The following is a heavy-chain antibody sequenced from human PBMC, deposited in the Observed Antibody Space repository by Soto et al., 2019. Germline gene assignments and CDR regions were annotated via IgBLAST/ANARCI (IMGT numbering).Heavy chain of an antibody. CDR2: INPNSGAT. CDR1: GYTFTGYY. CDR3: ARDSGRRYYDI. V-gene: IGHV1-2*04. Sequence: QVQLVQSGAEVKKPGASVKVSCKASGYTFTGYYMNWVRQAPVQGLEWMGWINPNSGATNYAQNFQDWVTMTRDTSISTAHMEVRRLKSDDTAEYYCARDSGRRYYDIWCQITLVTVYS. J-gene: IGHJ4*02. D-gene: IGHD3-9*01.